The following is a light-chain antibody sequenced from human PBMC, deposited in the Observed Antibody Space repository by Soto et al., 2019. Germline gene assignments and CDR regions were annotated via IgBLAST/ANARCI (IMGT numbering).Light chain of an antibody. Sequence: PGERATLSCRASQSVATTLAWYQQKPGQPPRLLIYDAFKRATGIPARFSGRGSETEFTLTISSLEPEDFAVYYCQQTLSFPPTFGQGTKV. CDR2: DAF. CDR3: QQTLSFPPT. J-gene: IGKJ1*01. V-gene: IGKV3-11*01. CDR1: QSVATT.